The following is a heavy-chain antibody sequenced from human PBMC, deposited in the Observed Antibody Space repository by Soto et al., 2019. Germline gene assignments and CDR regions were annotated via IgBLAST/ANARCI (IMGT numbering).Heavy chain of an antibody. CDR2: MNSDGSGT. CDR3: AREDSWWFDP. V-gene: IGHV3-74*01. D-gene: IGHD2-15*01. CDR1: GFTFTSYW. Sequence: RLSCAASGFTFTSYWMHWVRQAPGKGLVWVSRMNSDGSGTSYADSVKGRFTISRDNAKNTVYLQMNSLRAEDTAVYYCAREDSWWFDPWGQGALVTVSS. J-gene: IGHJ5*02.